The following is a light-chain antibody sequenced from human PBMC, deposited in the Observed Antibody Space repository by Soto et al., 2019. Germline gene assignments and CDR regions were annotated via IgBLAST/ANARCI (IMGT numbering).Light chain of an antibody. CDR1: QSVSSRY. Sequence: EIVLTQSPGTLSLSPGERATLSCRASQSVSSRYLAWYQQKPGQAPRLLIYGASSRATGIPDRFSGSGSGTVFTLPIIAVYYCQQYANSPPTFGQGTKVDIK. V-gene: IGKV3-20*01. J-gene: IGKJ1*01. CDR3: QQYANSPPT. CDR2: GAS.